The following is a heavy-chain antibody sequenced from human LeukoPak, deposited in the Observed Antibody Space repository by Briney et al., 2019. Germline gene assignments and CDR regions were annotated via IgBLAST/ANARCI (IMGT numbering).Heavy chain of an antibody. J-gene: IGHJ3*02. D-gene: IGHD6-19*01. Sequence: GSLRLSCAASGFTVSSNYMSWVRQAPGKGLEWIGYIYYSGSTNYNPSLKSRVTISVDTSKNQFSLKLSSVTAADTAVYYCASKQWLVHHAFDIWGQGTMVTVSS. CDR2: IYYSGST. CDR3: ASKQWLVHHAFDI. CDR1: GFTVSSNY. V-gene: IGHV4-59*02.